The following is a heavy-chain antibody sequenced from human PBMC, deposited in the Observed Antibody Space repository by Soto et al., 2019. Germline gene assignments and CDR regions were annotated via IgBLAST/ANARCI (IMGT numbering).Heavy chain of an antibody. CDR2: INQDGSEK. D-gene: IGHD6-19*01. J-gene: IGHJ4*02. Sequence: GGSLRLSCAASGFVFRSYWMSWVRQAPGKGLEWVANINQDGSEKYYVDSVRGRFIISRDNAENSLYLQMNSLRDEDTALYYCARYFRGSGRYFFDHWGQGTLL. V-gene: IGHV3-7*01. CDR1: GFVFRSYW. CDR3: ARYFRGSGRYFFDH.